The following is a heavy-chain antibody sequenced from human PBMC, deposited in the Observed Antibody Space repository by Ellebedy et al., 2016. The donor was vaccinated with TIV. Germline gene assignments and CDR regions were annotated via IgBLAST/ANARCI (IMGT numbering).Heavy chain of an antibody. Sequence: AASVKVSCKASGYTFTSYSMHWVRQAPGQGLEWMGIINPSGGSTSYAQKFQGRVTMTRDTSTSPVYMELSSLRSEDTAVYYCARGRGGHQRGQYFQHWGQGTLVTVSS. D-gene: IGHD2-15*01. CDR1: GYTFTSYS. J-gene: IGHJ1*01. V-gene: IGHV1-46*01. CDR2: INPSGGST. CDR3: ARGRGGHQRGQYFQH.